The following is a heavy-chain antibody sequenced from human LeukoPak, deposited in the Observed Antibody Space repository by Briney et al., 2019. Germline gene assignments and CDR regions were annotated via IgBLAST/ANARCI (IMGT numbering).Heavy chain of an antibody. D-gene: IGHD1-14*01. CDR3: AGGPRNDP. V-gene: IGHV1-8*01. J-gene: IGHJ5*02. CDR2: VHPDTGYA. Sequence: ASVKVSCKTSGYPFATYEINWVRQAAGQGLEWMGWVHPDTGYADYAQKFQGRVTMTSDTSISTAYMELSSLRSDDTAVYFCAGGPRNDPLGQGTLVTVSS. CDR1: GYPFATYE.